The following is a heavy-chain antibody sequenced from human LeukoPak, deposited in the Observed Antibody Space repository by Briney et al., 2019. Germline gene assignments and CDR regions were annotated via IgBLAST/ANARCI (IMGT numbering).Heavy chain of an antibody. CDR3: ARHGSGSYCVL. D-gene: IGHD1-26*01. Sequence: SETLSLTCTVSGGSISSYYWSWIRQPPGKGLEWIGYIYYSGSTNYNPSLKSRVTISVDTSKNQFSLKLTSVTAADTAVYYCARHGSGSYCVLWGQGTTVTVSS. J-gene: IGHJ6*02. CDR1: GGSISSYY. V-gene: IGHV4-59*08. CDR2: IYYSGST.